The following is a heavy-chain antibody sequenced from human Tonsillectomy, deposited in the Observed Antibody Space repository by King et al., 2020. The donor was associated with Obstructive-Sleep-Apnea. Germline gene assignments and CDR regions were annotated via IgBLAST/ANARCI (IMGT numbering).Heavy chain of an antibody. CDR2: TYYRSKWYN. CDR3: ASEDNSYFSYAMDV. V-gene: IGHV6-1*01. Sequence: VQLTQSGPGLVKPSQTLSLTCGLSGDSVSTNSAAWNWIRQSPSRGLEWLGRTYYRSKWYNDYAMSVKSRINITADTSKNQFSLQLTSVTPEDTAVYFCASEDNSYFSYAMDVWGQGTTVTVSS. D-gene: IGHD1-20*01. CDR1: GDSVSTNSAA. J-gene: IGHJ6*02.